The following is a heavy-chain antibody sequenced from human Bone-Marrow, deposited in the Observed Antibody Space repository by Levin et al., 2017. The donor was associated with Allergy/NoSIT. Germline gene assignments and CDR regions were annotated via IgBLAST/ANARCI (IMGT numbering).Heavy chain of an antibody. Sequence: GGSLRLSCVASGFTFSSYWMHWVRQVPGKGLVGVSYISSDGSSTIHADSVKGRFTVSRDNAKNTLYRDIDDLRAGDTAVFYCARGTTVAPRSAIDYWGPGTLVTVTS. CDR2: ISSDGSST. CDR1: GFTFSSYW. D-gene: IGHD1-1*01. V-gene: IGHV3-74*01. J-gene: IGHJ4*02. CDR3: ARGTTVAPRSAIDY.